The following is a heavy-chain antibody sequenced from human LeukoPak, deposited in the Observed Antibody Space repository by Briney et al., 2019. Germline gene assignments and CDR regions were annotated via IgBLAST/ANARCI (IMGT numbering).Heavy chain of an antibody. CDR1: GFTFRNYE. CDR2: IRSKAYGGTT. V-gene: IGHV3-49*04. D-gene: IGHD1-26*01. J-gene: IGHJ4*02. CDR3: TRRGSYFDS. Sequence: QPGRSLRLSCTASGFTFRNYEMSWVRQAPGKGLEWVGFIRSKAYGGTTEYAASVNGRFSISRDDSKTIAQLQMNSLKTEDTAVYYCTRRGSYFDSWGQGTLVTVSS.